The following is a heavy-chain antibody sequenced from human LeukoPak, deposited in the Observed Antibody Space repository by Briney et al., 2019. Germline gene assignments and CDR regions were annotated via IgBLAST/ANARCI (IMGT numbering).Heavy chain of an antibody. CDR3: ARGWLAETTVVTPYNY. V-gene: IGHV1-69*13. CDR1: GGAFSSYD. D-gene: IGHD4-23*01. Sequence: SVTVSCKTSGGAFSSYDISWLRQAPGQGLEWMGGITPIFGTANYAQKFQGRVTITAVESMSTAYMELSSLRSEDTTVYYCARGWLAETTVVTPYNYWGQGTLVTVSS. J-gene: IGHJ4*02. CDR2: ITPIFGTA.